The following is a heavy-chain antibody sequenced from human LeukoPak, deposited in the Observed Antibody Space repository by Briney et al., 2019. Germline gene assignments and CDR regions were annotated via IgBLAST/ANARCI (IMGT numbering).Heavy chain of an antibody. Sequence: SETLSLTCTIPGGSISSGSNYWSWIRQPAGKGLEWIGRIYTSGSTNYNPSLKSRATISVDTSKNQLSLKLSSVTAADTAVYYCARDAGWSGSDAFDIWGQGTMVTVSS. V-gene: IGHV4-61*02. CDR3: ARDAGWSGSDAFDI. CDR2: IYTSGST. J-gene: IGHJ3*02. D-gene: IGHD3-3*01. CDR1: GGSISSGSNY.